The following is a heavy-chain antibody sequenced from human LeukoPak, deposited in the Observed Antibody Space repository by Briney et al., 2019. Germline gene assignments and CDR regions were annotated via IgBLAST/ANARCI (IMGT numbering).Heavy chain of an antibody. Sequence: PGGSLRLSCAASGFTFSSYWMDWVRQAPGKGLEWVANIKQDGSEKYYVNTVKGRFTISRDNAQNSLYLQMNSLRGEDTAVYYCARVRGGYCSGTSCYNAFDIWDQGTMVTVSS. J-gene: IGHJ3*02. V-gene: IGHV3-7*01. CDR3: ARVRGGYCSGTSCYNAFDI. CDR2: IKQDGSEK. CDR1: GFTFSSYW. D-gene: IGHD2-2*02.